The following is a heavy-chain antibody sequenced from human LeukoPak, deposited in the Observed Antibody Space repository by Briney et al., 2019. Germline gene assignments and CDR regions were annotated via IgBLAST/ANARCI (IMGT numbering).Heavy chain of an antibody. CDR1: RYTFTSYG. D-gene: IGHD6-13*01. V-gene: IGHV1-18*01. J-gene: IGHJ4*02. CDR2: ISAYNGNT. CDR3: AREQDSSSWPPNFDY. Sequence: ASVKVSCKASRYTFTSYGISWVRQAPGQGLEWMGWISAYNGNTNYPQKLQGRVTMTTDTSTSTAYMELRSLRSDDTAVYYCAREQDSSSWPPNFDYWGQGTLVTVSS.